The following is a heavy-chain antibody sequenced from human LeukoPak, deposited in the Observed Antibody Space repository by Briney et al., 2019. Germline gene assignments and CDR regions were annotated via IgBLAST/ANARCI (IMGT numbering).Heavy chain of an antibody. J-gene: IGHJ4*02. V-gene: IGHV1-2*02. CDR1: GYTFTGYY. CDR3: ARARSEWELLPNYDY. Sequence: ASVKVSCKASGYTFTGYYIHWVRQVPGQGLEWMGWINPNSGGTNYAQKFQGRVTMTRDTSISTAYMELRSLRSEDTAVYYCARARSEWELLPNYDYWGQGTLVTVSS. D-gene: IGHD1-26*01. CDR2: INPNSGGT.